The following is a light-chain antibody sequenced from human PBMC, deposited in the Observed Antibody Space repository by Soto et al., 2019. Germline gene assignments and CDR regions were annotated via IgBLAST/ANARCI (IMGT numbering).Light chain of an antibody. CDR3: QHVGSSPWT. CDR1: QSISSSY. J-gene: IGKJ1*01. CDR2: GAS. V-gene: IGKV3-20*01. Sequence: EIVLTQSPGTLSLSPGERATLSCRASQSISSSYLAWYQQKPGQAPKLLIYGASSRATGIPGRFSGSGSGSVFTLSIIRLEPEDFALDYCQHVGSSPWTFAQGTKVDIK.